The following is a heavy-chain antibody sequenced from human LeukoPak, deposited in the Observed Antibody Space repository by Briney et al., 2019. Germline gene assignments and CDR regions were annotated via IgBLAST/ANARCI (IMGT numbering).Heavy chain of an antibody. D-gene: IGHD5-24*01. CDR2: INAANGHT. CDR1: GYTFTNYA. V-gene: IGHV1-3*03. CDR3: AIRDGHTDH. Sequence: ASVKVSCKASGYTFTNYAIHWVRQAPGQRVEWMGWINAANGHTKYSQEFQDRITITRDTSATTAYMELSSLRSEDKAIYYCAIRDGHTDHWGQGTLVTVSS. J-gene: IGHJ4*02.